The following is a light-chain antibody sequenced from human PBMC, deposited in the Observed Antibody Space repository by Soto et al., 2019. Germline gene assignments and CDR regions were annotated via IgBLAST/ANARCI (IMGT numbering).Light chain of an antibody. CDR1: QSVLYSSNNKNY. CDR2: WAS. CDR3: QQYYSTPRT. Sequence: DIVMTQSPDSLAVSLGERATINCKSSQSVLYSSNNKNYLAWYQQXQGQPPKLLIYWASTRESGVPERLSGSGSGTDFTLTISTLQAEDVAVYYCQQYYSTPRTFPPGAKVDIK. V-gene: IGKV4-1*01. J-gene: IGKJ3*01.